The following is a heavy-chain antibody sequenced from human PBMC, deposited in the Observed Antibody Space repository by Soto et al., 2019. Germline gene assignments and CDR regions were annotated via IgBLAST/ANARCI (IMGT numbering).Heavy chain of an antibody. V-gene: IGHV3-23*01. CDR2: IGGSSGTT. CDR3: AKFKGFNWNYVFDY. D-gene: IGHD1-7*01. J-gene: IGHJ4*02. Sequence: WGSLRLSCAASRFPFISYAMSWVRQAPGEGLEWAAAIGGSSGTTFYADSVKGRFSISKDFAKNMLYLQMNSVRVEDTAVYYCAKFKGFNWNYVFDYWGQGVPVTVSS. CDR1: RFPFISYA.